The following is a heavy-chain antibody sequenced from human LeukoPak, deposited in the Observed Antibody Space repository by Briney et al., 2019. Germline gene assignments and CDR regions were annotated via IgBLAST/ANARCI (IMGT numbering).Heavy chain of an antibody. CDR2: IKQDGSEK. CDR3: VRYRDGEYDF. CDR1: GFIFSTHW. V-gene: IGHV3-7*01. J-gene: IGHJ4*02. Sequence: GGSLRLSCAGSGFIFSTHWMIWVRHVPGRGLEWVANIKQDGSEKYYVDSVKGRFTISRDNTKSSMYLEMNSLRAEDTAVYYCVRYRDGEYDFWGQGTLVTVSS. D-gene: IGHD4-17*01.